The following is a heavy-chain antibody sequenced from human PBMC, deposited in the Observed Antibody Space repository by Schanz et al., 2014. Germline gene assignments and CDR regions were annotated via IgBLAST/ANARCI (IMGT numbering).Heavy chain of an antibody. CDR2: IIPILGIA. D-gene: IGHD5-18*01. J-gene: IGHJ3*02. Sequence: QVQLVQSGAEVKKPGSSVKVSCKASGGTFSTYTISWVRQAPGQGLEWMGRIIPILGIANYAQKCQGRVTMTTDTSTGTAYMELRSLRSDDTALYYCTRGGYSYALSAFDIWGQGTMVTVSS. V-gene: IGHV1-69*04. CDR1: GGTFSTYT. CDR3: TRGGYSYALSAFDI.